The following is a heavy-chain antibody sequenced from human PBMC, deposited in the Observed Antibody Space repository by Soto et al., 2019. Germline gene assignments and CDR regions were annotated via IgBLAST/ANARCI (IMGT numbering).Heavy chain of an antibody. CDR2: IIPIFGTA. CDR3: ARLRIAGDYYYGMDV. V-gene: IGHV1-69*13. CDR1: GYTFTTYD. J-gene: IGHJ6*02. Sequence: EASVKVSCKASGYTFTTYDISWVRQAPGQGLEWMGGIIPIFGTANYAQKFQGRVTITADESTSTAYMELSSLRSEDTAVYYCARLRIAGDYYYGMDVWGQGTTVTVSS. D-gene: IGHD2-15*01.